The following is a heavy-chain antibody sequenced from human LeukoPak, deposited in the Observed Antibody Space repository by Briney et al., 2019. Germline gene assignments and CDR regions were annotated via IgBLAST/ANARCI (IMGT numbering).Heavy chain of an antibody. CDR3: ARDGEEYSSSWYGDY. D-gene: IGHD6-13*01. Sequence: SVKVSCKASGYTFSSYAISWVRQAPGQGLEWMGGIIPIFGTANYAQKFQGRVTITADESTSTAYMGLSSLRSEDTAVYYCARDGEEYSSSWYGDYWGQGTLVTVSS. CDR1: GYTFSSYA. J-gene: IGHJ4*02. V-gene: IGHV1-69*13. CDR2: IIPIFGTA.